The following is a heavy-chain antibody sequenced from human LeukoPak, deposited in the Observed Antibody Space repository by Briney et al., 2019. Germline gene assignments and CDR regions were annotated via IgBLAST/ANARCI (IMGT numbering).Heavy chain of an antibody. CDR1: GFTFSSYW. J-gene: IGHJ6*03. D-gene: IGHD3-3*01. V-gene: IGHV3-7*01. Sequence: GGSLRLSCAASGFTFSSYWMSWVRQAPGKGLEWVANIKQDGSEEYYVDSVKGRFTISRDNAKNSLYLQMNSLRAEDTAVYYCASFLRILEWSYYYYYMDVWGKGTTVTVSS. CDR3: ASFLRILEWSYYYYYMDV. CDR2: IKQDGSEE.